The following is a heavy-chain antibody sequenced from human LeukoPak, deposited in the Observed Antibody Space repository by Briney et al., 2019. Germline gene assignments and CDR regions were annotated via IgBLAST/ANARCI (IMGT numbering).Heavy chain of an antibody. Sequence: GGSLRLSCTASGFTFGDYAMTWVRQAPGKGLEWVGRIKSKTDGGTTDYAAPVKGRFTISRDDSKNTLYLQMNSLKTEDTAVYYCARDRWYSSSWFDYWGQGTLVTVSS. CDR3: ARDRWYSSSWFDY. D-gene: IGHD6-13*01. CDR2: IKSKTDGGTT. CDR1: GFTFGDYA. V-gene: IGHV3-15*01. J-gene: IGHJ4*02.